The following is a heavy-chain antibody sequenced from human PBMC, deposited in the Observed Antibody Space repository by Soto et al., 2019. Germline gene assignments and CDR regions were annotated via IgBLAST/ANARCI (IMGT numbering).Heavy chain of an antibody. D-gene: IGHD2-15*01. CDR1: GGSISSSNW. Sequence: QVQLQESGPGLVKPSGTLSLTCAVSGGSISSSNWWSWVRQPPGKGLEWIGEIYHSGSTNYNPSLKSRVTISVDTSKNQFSLKLSSVTAADTAVYYCARGSSYCSGGSCYSGRSSYYYGMDVWGQGTTVTVSS. V-gene: IGHV4-4*02. CDR3: ARGSSYCSGGSCYSGRSSYYYGMDV. J-gene: IGHJ6*02. CDR2: IYHSGST.